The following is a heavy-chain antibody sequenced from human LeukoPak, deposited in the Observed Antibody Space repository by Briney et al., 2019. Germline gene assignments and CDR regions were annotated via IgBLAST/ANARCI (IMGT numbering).Heavy chain of an antibody. D-gene: IGHD3/OR15-3a*01. J-gene: IGHJ6*03. CDR1: GYTLTELS. V-gene: IGHV1-24*01. Sequence: GASVKVSCKVSGYTLTELSMHWVRQARGKGLEWMGGFDPEDGETIYAQKFQGRVTMTEDTSTDTAYMELSSLRSEDTAVYYCATGPVASFGPDMDVWGKGTTVTVSS. CDR3: ATGPVASFGPDMDV. CDR2: FDPEDGET.